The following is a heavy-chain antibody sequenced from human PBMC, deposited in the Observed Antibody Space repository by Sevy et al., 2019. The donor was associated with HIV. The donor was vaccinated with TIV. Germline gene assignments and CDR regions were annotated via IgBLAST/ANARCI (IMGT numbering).Heavy chain of an antibody. Sequence: GGSLRLSCAASGFTFSSYAMCWVRQAPGTGLEWVSAISGSGGSTYYADSVKGRFTISRDNSKNTLYLQMNSLRAEDTAVYYCAKDGYKPSVGDENYYYYYMDVWGKGTTVTVSS. J-gene: IGHJ6*03. D-gene: IGHD1-20*01. V-gene: IGHV3-23*01. CDR3: AKDGYKPSVGDENYYYYYMDV. CDR1: GFTFSSYA. CDR2: ISGSGGST.